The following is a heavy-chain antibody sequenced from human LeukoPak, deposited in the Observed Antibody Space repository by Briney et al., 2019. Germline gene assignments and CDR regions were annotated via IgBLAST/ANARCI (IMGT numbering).Heavy chain of an antibody. CDR1: GFTFSIYT. CDR3: ARDLAWGAY. D-gene: IGHD4/OR15-4a*01. CDR2: ITSSSSSI. Sequence: GGSLRLSCVAAGFTFSIYTMSWVRQAPGKGLEWVSSITSSSSSIYSADSVKGRLTISRDNAKNSLYLEMNSLRDEDTAVYYCARDLAWGAYWGQGTLVTVSS. J-gene: IGHJ4*02. V-gene: IGHV3-21*01.